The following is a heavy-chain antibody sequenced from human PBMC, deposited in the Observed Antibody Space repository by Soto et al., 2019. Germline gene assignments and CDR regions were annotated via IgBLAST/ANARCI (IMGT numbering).Heavy chain of an antibody. D-gene: IGHD6-6*01. CDR3: ASFEYSGSSDAFDI. Sequence: ASVEVSCKASGYTFTGYYMHWVRQAPGQGLEWMGWINPNTGGTNYAQKFQGRVTMTRDTSISTAYMALSRLRSDDTAVYFCASFEYSGSSDAFDIWGQGTLVTVSS. V-gene: IGHV1-2*02. CDR2: INPNTGGT. J-gene: IGHJ3*02. CDR1: GYTFTGYY.